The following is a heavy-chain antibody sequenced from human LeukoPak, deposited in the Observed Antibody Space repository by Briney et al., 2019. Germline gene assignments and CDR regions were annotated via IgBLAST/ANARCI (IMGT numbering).Heavy chain of an antibody. CDR2: IYSGGST. V-gene: IGHV3-53*01. J-gene: IGHJ4*02. CDR1: GFTVSSNY. CDR3: ARDDYGDYVGRY. D-gene: IGHD4-17*01. Sequence: GGSLRLSCAASGFTVSSNYMSWVRQAPGKGLEWVSVIYSGGSTYYADSVKGRFTISRDNSKNTLYLQMNSLRAEDTAVYYCARDDYGDYVGRYWGQGTLVTVSS.